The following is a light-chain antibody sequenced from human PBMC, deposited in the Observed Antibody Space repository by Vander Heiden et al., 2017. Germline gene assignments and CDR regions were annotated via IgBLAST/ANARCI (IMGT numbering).Light chain of an antibody. CDR1: QDITNY. CDR3: QQYEKLPLT. CDR2: DAS. Sequence: DIQMTQSPSFLSASVGDRVTLTCQASQDITNYLNWYQQKPGKAPKLLIYDASNLETGVPSRFSGGGSGTVFTLTISSLQPEDIGTYFCQQYEKLPLTFGGGTKVE. J-gene: IGKJ4*01. V-gene: IGKV1-33*01.